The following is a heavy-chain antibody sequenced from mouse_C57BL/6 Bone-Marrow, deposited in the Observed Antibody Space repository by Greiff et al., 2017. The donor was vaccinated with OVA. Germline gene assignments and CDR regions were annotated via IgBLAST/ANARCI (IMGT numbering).Heavy chain of an antibody. CDR2: IWWDDDK. D-gene: IGHD1-1*01. V-gene: IGHV8-8*01. CDR3: ARRRGPFMTGFAD. J-gene: IGHJ3*01. CDR1: GFSLSTFGMG. Sequence: QVTLKVSGPGILQPSQTLSLTCSFSGFSLSTFGMGVGWIRQPSGKGLEWLAHIWWDDDKYYNPALKSRLTISKDTSKNQVFLKIANGDTADTATYYGARRRGPFMTGFADWGQGLWSLSLQ.